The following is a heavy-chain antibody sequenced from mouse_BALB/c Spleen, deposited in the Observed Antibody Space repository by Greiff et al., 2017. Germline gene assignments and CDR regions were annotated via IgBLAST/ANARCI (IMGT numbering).Heavy chain of an antibody. CDR1: GYSITSDYA. J-gene: IGHJ2*01. V-gene: IGHV3-2*02. CDR2: ISYSGST. D-gene: IGHD2-3*01. CDR3: ARKGDGPYYFDY. Sequence: VQLKESGPGLVKPSQSLSLTCTVTGYSITSDYAWNWIRQFPGNKLEWMGYISYSGSTSYNPSLKSRISITRDTSKNQFFLQLNSVTTEDTATYYCARKGDGPYYFDYWGQGTTLTVSS.